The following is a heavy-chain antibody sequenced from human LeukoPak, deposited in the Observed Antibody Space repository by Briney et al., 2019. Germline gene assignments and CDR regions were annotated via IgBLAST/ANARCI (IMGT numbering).Heavy chain of an antibody. Sequence: GGSLRLSCAASGFTVSSNYMSWVRQAPGKGLEWVSVIYSGGSTYYADSVKGRFTISRDNSKNTLYLQMHSLRAEDTAVYYCARVGGYSYGYDFDYWGQATLVTVSS. CDR1: GFTVSSNY. D-gene: IGHD5-18*01. V-gene: IGHV3-53*01. CDR2: IYSGGST. J-gene: IGHJ4*02. CDR3: ARVGGYSYGYDFDY.